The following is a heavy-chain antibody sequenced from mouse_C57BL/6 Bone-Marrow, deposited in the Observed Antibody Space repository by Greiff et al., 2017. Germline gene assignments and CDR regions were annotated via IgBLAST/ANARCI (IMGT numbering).Heavy chain of an antibody. J-gene: IGHJ1*03. Sequence: QVQLKESGPELVKPGASVQLSCKASGYTFTSYDINWVKQRPGQGLEWIGWIYPRDGSTKYNEKFKGKATLTVDTSSSTAYMGLHSLTSEDSAVYFCARLEFDGSSGYCYFDVWGTLTTVTVSS. CDR3: ARLEFDGSSGYCYFDV. CDR2: IYPRDGST. CDR1: GYTFTSYD. D-gene: IGHD1-1*01. V-gene: IGHV1-85*01.